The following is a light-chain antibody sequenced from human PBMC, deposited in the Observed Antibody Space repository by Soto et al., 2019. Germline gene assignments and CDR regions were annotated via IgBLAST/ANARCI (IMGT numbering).Light chain of an antibody. Sequence: QSALTQPASVSGSPGQSITISCTGTSSDVGSYNLVSWYQQHPGKAPKFMIYEGTKPPSGVSNRFSGSKSGNTASLTISGLQAEDEADYYCCSYAGSRHYVFGTGTKVTVL. CDR3: CSYAGSRHYV. J-gene: IGLJ1*01. CDR1: SSDVGSYNL. V-gene: IGLV2-23*01. CDR2: EGT.